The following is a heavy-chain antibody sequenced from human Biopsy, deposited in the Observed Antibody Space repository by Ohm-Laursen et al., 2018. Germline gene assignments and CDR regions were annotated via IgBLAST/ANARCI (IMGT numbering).Heavy chain of an antibody. CDR2: MNPNSGNT. V-gene: IGHV1-8*01. D-gene: IGHD3-10*01. CDR1: GYTFTSYE. J-gene: IGHJ4*02. CDR3: ARGRNPVWFGEDLDH. Sequence: GASVKVSCKASGYTFTSYEINWVRQATGQGLEWMGWMNPNSGNTGYAQKFQGRVTMTRNTSIGTAYMELSSLRSEDTAVYYCARGRNPVWFGEDLDHWGQGTLVTVSS.